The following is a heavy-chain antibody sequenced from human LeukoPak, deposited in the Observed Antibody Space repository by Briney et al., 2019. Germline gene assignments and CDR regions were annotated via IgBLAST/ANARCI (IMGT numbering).Heavy chain of an antibody. CDR3: TTDLSNRWDDAFDI. Sequence: GGSLRLSCAASGFTFSNAWMSWVRQAPGKGLEWVGRIKSKTDGGTTDYAAPVKGRFTISRDDSKNTLYLQMNSLKTEDTAVYYCTTDLSNRWDDAFDIWGQGTMVTVSS. D-gene: IGHD1-26*01. J-gene: IGHJ3*02. V-gene: IGHV3-15*01. CDR1: GFTFSNAW. CDR2: IKSKTDGGTT.